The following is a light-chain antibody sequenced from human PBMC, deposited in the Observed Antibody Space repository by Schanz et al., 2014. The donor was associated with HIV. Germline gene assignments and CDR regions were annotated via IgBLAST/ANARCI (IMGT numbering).Light chain of an antibody. J-gene: IGKJ4*01. Sequence: EIVMTQSPATLSVSPGERATLSCRASQSVAVNLAWYQQKPGQTPRLLIYGASSRATGIPDRFSGSGSGTDFTLTISRVEPEDFAVYYCQQYDRSPYTFGGGTKVEIK. V-gene: IGKV3-20*01. CDR1: QSVAVN. CDR3: QQYDRSPYT. CDR2: GAS.